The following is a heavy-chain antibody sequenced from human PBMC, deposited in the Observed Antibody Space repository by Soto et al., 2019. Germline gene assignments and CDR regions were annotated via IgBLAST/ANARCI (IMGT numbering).Heavy chain of an antibody. V-gene: IGHV1-69*04. J-gene: IGHJ4*02. CDR1: GGTFSSYT. Sequence: SVKVSRKASGGTFSSYTISWVRQGPGQGLEWMGRIIPILGIANYAQKFQGRVTITADKSTSTAYMELSSLRSEDTAVYYCARENPSPENYFDYWGQGTLVTVSS. CDR3: ARENPSPENYFDY. CDR2: IIPILGIA.